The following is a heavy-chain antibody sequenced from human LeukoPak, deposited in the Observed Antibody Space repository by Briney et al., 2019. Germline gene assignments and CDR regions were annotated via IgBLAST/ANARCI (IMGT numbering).Heavy chain of an antibody. J-gene: IGHJ6*03. D-gene: IGHD1-26*01. CDR2: IYSGGSI. CDR1: GFTFSSYA. CDR3: ARANGELWDDIYYYYMDV. V-gene: IGHV3-23*03. Sequence: SGGSLRLSCAASGFTFSSYAMSWVRQAPGRGLEWVSVIYSGGSIYYADSVKGRFTVSRGISENTLYLQMNSLRAEDTAVYYCARANGELWDDIYYYYMDVWGKGTTVTVSS.